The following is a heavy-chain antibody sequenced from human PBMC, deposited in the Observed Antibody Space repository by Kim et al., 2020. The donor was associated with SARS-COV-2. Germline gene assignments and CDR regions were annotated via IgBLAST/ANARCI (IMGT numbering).Heavy chain of an antibody. CDR3: ARDSRTYYDSSGFNWFDS. CDR1: GFTFSSYS. V-gene: IGHV3-48*02. D-gene: IGHD3-22*01. J-gene: IGHJ5*01. Sequence: GGSLRLSCAASGFTFSSYSMNWVRQAPGKGLEWVSYISSSSSTIYYADSVKGRFTISRDNAKNSLYLQMNSLRDEDTAVYYCARDSRTYYDSSGFNWFDSWGQGTLVTVSS. CDR2: ISSSSSTI.